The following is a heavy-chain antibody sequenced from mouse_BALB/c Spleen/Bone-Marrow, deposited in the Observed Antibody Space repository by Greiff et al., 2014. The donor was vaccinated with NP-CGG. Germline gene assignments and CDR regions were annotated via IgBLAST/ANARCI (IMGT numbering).Heavy chain of an antibody. Sequence: VQVVESGAELMKPGASVKISCKATGYTFSSYWIEWVKQRPGHGLEWIGEILPGSGGTNYNEKFKGKATFTADTSSNTAYMQLSSLTYEDSAVYYCARRGYDGAYWGQGTLVTVSA. CDR1: GYTFSSYW. D-gene: IGHD2-14*01. V-gene: IGHV1-9*01. CDR2: ILPGSGGT. J-gene: IGHJ3*01. CDR3: ARRGYDGAY.